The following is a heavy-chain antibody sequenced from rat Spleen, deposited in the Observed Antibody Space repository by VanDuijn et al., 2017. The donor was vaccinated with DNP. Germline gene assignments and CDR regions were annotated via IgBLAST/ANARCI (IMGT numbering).Heavy chain of an antibody. CDR1: GFSFSNYD. CDR2: ITNSGGST. J-gene: IGHJ2*01. CDR3: ARPDY. V-gene: IGHV5S23*01. Sequence: EVQLVESGGGLVQPGTSLKLSCAASGFSFSNYDMAWVRQAPTKSLEWVASITNSGGSTYYRDSVKGRFTISRDNAKSTLYLQMDSLRSEDTATYYCARPDYWGQGVLVTVSS.